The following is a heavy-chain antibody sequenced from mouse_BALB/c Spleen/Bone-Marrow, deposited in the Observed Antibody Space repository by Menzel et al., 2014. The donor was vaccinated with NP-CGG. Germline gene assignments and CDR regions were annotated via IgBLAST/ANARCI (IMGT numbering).Heavy chain of an antibody. CDR3: SRRQSGNYAMDY. J-gene: IGHJ4*01. CDR1: GFTFSDYY. CDR2: ISNGGTFT. V-gene: IGHV5-4*02. Sequence: EVQLVESGGGLVKPGGSLKLSCAASGFTFSDYYMYWVRQTPEKRLEWVATISNGGTFTYYPDSVKGRFTISRDNAKDTLYLQMSSLKSEDTAMYYCSRRQSGNYAMDYWGQGTSVTVSS.